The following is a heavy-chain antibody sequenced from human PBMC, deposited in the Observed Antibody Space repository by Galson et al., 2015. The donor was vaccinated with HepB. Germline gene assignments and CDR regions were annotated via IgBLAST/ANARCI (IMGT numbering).Heavy chain of an antibody. CDR1: GGSVSSYY. CDR3: AREGHCYDSRGYFDY. D-gene: IGHD3-22*01. V-gene: IGHV4-4*07. J-gene: IGHJ4*02. CDR2: IYTSGGT. Sequence: ATLSLTCTVSGGSVSSYYWSGLRPPAGRGLEGIGRIYTSGGTIYNPSFKSRVTMSVDTSKNHFLLKLSSVTAADTAVYYCAREGHCYDSRGYFDYWGQGTLVTVSS.